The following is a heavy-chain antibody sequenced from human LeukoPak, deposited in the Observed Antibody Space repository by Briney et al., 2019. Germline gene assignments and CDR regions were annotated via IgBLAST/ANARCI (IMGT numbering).Heavy chain of an antibody. V-gene: IGHV3-7*01. D-gene: IGHD2-2*01. J-gene: IGHJ5*02. CDR2: IKQDGSKA. CDR1: GFIFTTYW. CDR3: AIDDPWAGAPVAET. Sequence: GGSLRLFCVASGFIFTTYWMSWVRQAPGKGLEWVANIKQDGSKANYVDSVKGRFTISRDNSKNSLYLQMNSLRAEDTAVYYCAIDDPWAGAPVAETWGQGTLVTVSS.